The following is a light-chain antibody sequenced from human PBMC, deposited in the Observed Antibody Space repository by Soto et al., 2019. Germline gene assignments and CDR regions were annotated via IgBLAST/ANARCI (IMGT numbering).Light chain of an antibody. CDR1: QTVSINY. CDR2: GAS. V-gene: IGKV3-20*01. Sequence: IIWTHAPDSLSLSPGEIAALSCGASQTVSINYLAWCQQRPCQAPRLLIYGASTRAAGIPDRFSGSGSGTDSTLTITRLEPEDSAVYFCQQYTGPPTTSGQATRLEIK. CDR3: QQYTGPPTT. J-gene: IGKJ5*01.